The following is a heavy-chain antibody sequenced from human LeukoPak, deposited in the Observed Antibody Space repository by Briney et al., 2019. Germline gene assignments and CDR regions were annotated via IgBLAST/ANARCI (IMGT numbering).Heavy chain of an antibody. Sequence: SETLSLTCTVSGGSLSSYYWSWIRQPPGKGMEWIGYIFYTGTTNYNPSLRSRVTISVDTSKNQFSLRLTSVTAADTAVYYCARRGLGGSGWAFDYWGQGTLVTVSS. J-gene: IGHJ4*02. V-gene: IGHV4-59*08. CDR2: IFYTGTT. D-gene: IGHD6-19*01. CDR3: ARRGLGGSGWAFDY. CDR1: GGSLSSYY.